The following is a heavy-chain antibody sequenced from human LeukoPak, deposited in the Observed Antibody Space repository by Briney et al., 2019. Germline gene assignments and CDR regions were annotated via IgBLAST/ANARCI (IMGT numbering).Heavy chain of an antibody. D-gene: IGHD2-15*01. V-gene: IGHV4-34*01. Sequence: SETLSLTCAVYGASFSGSYWSWIRQPPGKGLEWIGEINHSGTTNYNPSLKSRVTMSVDTSKNQFSLKLNSVTAADTAVYYCAREACSSGSCDAFDIWAKGQWSPSLQ. CDR2: INHSGTT. CDR3: AREACSSGSCDAFDI. J-gene: IGHJ3*02. CDR1: GASFSGSY.